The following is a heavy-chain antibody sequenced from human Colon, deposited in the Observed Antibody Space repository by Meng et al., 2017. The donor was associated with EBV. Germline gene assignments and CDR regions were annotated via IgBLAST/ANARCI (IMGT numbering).Heavy chain of an antibody. CDR2: IHHSGSA. CDR1: GASMSSGNYY. J-gene: IGHJ4*02. V-gene: IGHV4-30-4*01. Sequence: QLQESAPGLVEPPQTLSPTCTVSGASMSSGNYYWSWLRQPPGKGLEWIGYIHHSGSAYYNPSLKSRVSISVDTSKSQFSLNLNSMTAADTAVYYCASFDHIPRRNYFDYWGQGTLVTVSS. CDR3: ASFDHIPRRNYFDY. D-gene: IGHD2-21*01.